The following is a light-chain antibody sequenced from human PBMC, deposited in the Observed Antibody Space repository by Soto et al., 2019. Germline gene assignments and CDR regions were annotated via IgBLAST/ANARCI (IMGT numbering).Light chain of an antibody. CDR3: SSYTSSSTYA. V-gene: IGLV2-14*01. CDR2: EVS. CDR1: SSDVGGYNY. J-gene: IGLJ1*01. Sequence: QSVLTQPRSVSGSPGQSVTISCTGSSSDVGGYNYVSLYQHHPGKAPNLMIYEVSNRPSGVSNRFSGSKSGNTASLTISGLQAEDEADYYCSSYTSSSTYAFGTGTKVTVL.